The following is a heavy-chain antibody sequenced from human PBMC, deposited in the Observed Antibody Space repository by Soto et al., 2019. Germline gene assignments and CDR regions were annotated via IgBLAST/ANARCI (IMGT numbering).Heavy chain of an antibody. Sequence: EVQLVESGGGLVQPGGSLRLSCAVSGFTFTDHDMDWVRQAPGKGLEWVGRTRDKANSYTTEYAVSVKGRFTISRDDSKNSVYLQMNSLKTEDTAVYYCARVRFLDYDYYMDVWGKGTTVTVSS. D-gene: IGHD3-3*01. V-gene: IGHV3-72*01. CDR2: TRDKANSYTT. J-gene: IGHJ6*03. CDR3: ARVRFLDYDYYMDV. CDR1: GFTFTDHD.